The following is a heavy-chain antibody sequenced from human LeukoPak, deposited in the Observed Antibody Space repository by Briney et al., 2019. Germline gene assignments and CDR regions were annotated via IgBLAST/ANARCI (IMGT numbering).Heavy chain of an antibody. J-gene: IGHJ2*01. V-gene: IGHV4-4*07. CDR2: THSSGST. CDR1: GGSVSGYY. D-gene: IGHD6-13*01. Sequence: SETLSLTCTVSGGSVSGYYWTWIRQPAGKGLEWIGRTHSSGSTNYNPSLKSRVTMSVDTSKNQFSLKLSSVTAADTAVYYCARTPKRSSSSWYNWYFDLWGRGTLVTVSS. CDR3: ARTPKRSSSSWYNWYFDL.